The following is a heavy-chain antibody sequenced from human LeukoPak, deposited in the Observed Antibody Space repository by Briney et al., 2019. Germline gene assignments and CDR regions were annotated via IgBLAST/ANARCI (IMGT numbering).Heavy chain of an antibody. CDR1: GFTFSSDV. J-gene: IGHJ4*02. V-gene: IGHV3-30*04. CDR2: ISYDGSKK. D-gene: IGHD4-23*01. Sequence: GGSLRLSWAASGFTFSSDVMHWVRQTPGKWLEWVAVISYDGSKKYYADSVKGRFTISRENSKNRLYLQMNSLRAEDTAVYYCARAEGYGGELDSWGQGTLVTVSS. CDR3: ARAEGYGGELDS.